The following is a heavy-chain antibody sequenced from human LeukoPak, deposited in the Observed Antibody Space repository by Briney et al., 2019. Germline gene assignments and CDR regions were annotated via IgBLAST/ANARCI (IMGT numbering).Heavy chain of an antibody. CDR3: ARSRSGWYGHFDY. D-gene: IGHD6-19*01. CDR1: GYTFTSYA. V-gene: IGHV1-3*01. J-gene: IGHJ4*02. Sequence: ASVTVSCKASGYTFTSYAVHWVRQAPGQRLEWMGWINAGNGNTKYSQKFQGRVTITRDTSASTAYMELSSLRSEDTAVYYCARSRSGWYGHFDYWGQGTLVTVSS. CDR2: INAGNGNT.